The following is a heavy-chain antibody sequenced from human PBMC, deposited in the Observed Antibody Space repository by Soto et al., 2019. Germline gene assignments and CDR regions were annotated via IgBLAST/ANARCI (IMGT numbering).Heavy chain of an antibody. CDR2: IYHSGST. D-gene: IGHD6-13*01. J-gene: IGHJ4*02. Sequence: QVQLQESGPGLVKPSGTLSLTCAVSGGSIGSSNWWSWVRQPPGKGLEWIGEIYHSGSTNYNPSLKRRVTISVDKSKNQFSLKLSSVTAADTAVYYCASVGRFGSSWYYFDYWGQGTLVTVSS. CDR3: ASVGRFGSSWYYFDY. CDR1: GGSIGSSNW. V-gene: IGHV4-4*02.